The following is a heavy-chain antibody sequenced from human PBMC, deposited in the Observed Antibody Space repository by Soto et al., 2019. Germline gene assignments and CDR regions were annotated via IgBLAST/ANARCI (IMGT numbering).Heavy chain of an antibody. CDR1: GFSLSTSGVC. J-gene: IGHJ4*02. Sequence: QITLKESGPTLVKPTQTLTLTGTFSGFSLSTSGVCVGWIRQPPGKALEWLALIYWDDDKRSSPSLKSRLTITKDTSKTQVVLTMTNMDPVDTATYYCAPSLTVTYYFDYWGQGTLVTVSS. V-gene: IGHV2-5*02. CDR3: APSLTVTYYFDY. D-gene: IGHD4-17*01. CDR2: IYWDDDK.